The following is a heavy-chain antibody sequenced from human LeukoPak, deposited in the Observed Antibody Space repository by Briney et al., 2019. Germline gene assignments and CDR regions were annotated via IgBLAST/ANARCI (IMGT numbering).Heavy chain of an antibody. J-gene: IGHJ4*02. CDR2: ISDNSYWN. Sequence: GALRLSCAASGLTFSSFAMSWVRQAPGKGLEWVSSISDNSYWNYYADSVEGRFFISRDNAKNSLYLQMNSLRAEDTAVYYCANHLACGSTSCPPFDDWGQGTLVTVSS. CDR1: GLTFSSFA. CDR3: ANHLACGSTSCPPFDD. D-gene: IGHD2-2*01. V-gene: IGHV3-21*01.